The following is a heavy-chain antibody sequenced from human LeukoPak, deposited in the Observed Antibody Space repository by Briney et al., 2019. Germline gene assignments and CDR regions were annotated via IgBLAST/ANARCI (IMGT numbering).Heavy chain of an antibody. V-gene: IGHV3-23*01. Sequence: PGGSLRLSCAASGFTFSSYAMSWVRQAPGKGLEWVATISVSGGSTYYVDSVKGRFTISRDNSKNTLYLQMNSLRAEDTAVYYCAKTVITMVRGIIVGPNWFDPWGQGTLVTISS. CDR2: ISVSGGST. CDR3: AKTVITMVRGIIVGPNWFDP. D-gene: IGHD3-10*01. CDR1: GFTFSSYA. J-gene: IGHJ5*02.